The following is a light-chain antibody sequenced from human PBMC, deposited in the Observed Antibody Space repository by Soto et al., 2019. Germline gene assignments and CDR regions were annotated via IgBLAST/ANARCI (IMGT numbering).Light chain of an antibody. CDR2: GAS. CDR1: QSVSSSY. J-gene: IGKJ5*01. CDR3: KQRSNCLT. V-gene: IGKV3D-20*02. Sequence: EILLTQSPGTLSLSPEERATLSCRASQSVSSSYLVLHQQKPGQDPGLLIYGASRRAIGTPGRFSGGGSGTDFTLTISSLEPEDFAVYYRKQRSNCLTVGKGKRLAIK.